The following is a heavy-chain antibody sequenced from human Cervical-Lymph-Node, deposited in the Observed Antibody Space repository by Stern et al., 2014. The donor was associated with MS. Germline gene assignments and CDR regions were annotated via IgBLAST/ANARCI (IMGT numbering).Heavy chain of an antibody. CDR2: INPNRGGT. D-gene: IGHD1-20*01. CDR1: AYTFTGYY. Sequence: VQLVESGAEVKKPGASMNVSCKASAYTFTGYYIHWVRQAPGQGLEWMGRINPNRGGTSYAQKFQGKVTMTRDTSIDTAYSELTRLASDDAALYYCARGDNFDSFDIWGQGTMVTVSS. J-gene: IGHJ3*02. CDR3: ARGDNFDSFDI. V-gene: IGHV1-2*06.